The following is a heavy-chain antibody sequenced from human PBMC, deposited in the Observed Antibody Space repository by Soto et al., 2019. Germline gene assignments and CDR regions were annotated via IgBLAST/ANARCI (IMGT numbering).Heavy chain of an antibody. CDR1: GFTVSNTY. V-gene: IGHV3-53*01. Sequence: GGSLRLSCAASGFTVSNTYMTWVRQPPGKGLEYVSVIYTAGGTNYADSVKGRFIISRDNSKNTLYLQMNSLRAEDTAVYYCARALPVAKGGFDPWGQGTLVTV. CDR3: ARALPVAKGGFDP. J-gene: IGHJ5*02. D-gene: IGHD2-2*01. CDR2: IYTAGGT.